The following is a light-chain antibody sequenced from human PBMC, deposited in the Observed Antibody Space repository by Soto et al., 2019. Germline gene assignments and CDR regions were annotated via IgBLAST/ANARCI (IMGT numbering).Light chain of an antibody. V-gene: IGKV1D-12*01. CDR1: QSINIW. Sequence: DIPMTQSPSSVSASVGDRVTITCRASQSINIWLAWYQQKPGKAPRLLIYTTSRLQSGVPSRFSGSGSGTDFTLTISSLQPEDFATYYCLQASSFPLTFGGGTKVEI. CDR2: TTS. J-gene: IGKJ4*01. CDR3: LQASSFPLT.